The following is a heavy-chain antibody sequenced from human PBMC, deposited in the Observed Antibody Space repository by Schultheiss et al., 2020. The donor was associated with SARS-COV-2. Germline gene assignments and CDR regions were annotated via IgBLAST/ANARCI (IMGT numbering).Heavy chain of an antibody. CDR3: ARDPMGGIAAASPPTRDGWFDP. Sequence: GGSLRLSCAASGFTVSSNYMSWVRQAPGKGLEWVSVIYSGGSTYYADSVKGRFTISRDNSKNTLYLQMNSLRAEDTAVYYCARDPMGGIAAASPPTRDGWFDPWGQGTLVTVSS. CDR1: GFTVSSNY. CDR2: IYSGGST. D-gene: IGHD6-13*01. J-gene: IGHJ5*02. V-gene: IGHV3-66*02.